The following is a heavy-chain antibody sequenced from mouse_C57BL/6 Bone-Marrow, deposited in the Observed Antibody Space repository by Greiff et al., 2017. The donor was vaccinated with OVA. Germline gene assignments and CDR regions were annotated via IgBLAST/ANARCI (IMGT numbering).Heavy chain of an antibody. V-gene: IGHV1-72*01. Sequence: QVQLQQPGAELVKPGASVKLSCKASGYTFTSYWMHWVKQRPRRGLEWIGRIDPNSGGNKYNEKFKSKATLTVDKPSSTAYMQLRSLTSEDSAVYYGARGRIYDYYVPIAYWGQGTLVTVSA. D-gene: IGHD2-4*01. CDR1: GYTFTSYW. CDR2: IDPNSGGN. CDR3: ARGRIYDYYVPIAY. J-gene: IGHJ3*01.